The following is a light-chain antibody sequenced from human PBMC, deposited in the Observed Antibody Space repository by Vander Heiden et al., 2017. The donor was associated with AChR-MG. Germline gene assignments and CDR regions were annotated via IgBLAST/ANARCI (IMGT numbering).Light chain of an antibody. J-gene: IGLJ3*02. CDR2: GNT. CDR3: QSFDSSLSAWV. V-gene: IGLV1-40*01. CDR1: SANIGAGYD. Sequence: QSVLTQPPSVSAAPGQRVTLSCTGSSANIGAGYDVHWYHQLPGTAPNLLIYGNTNRPSGVPDRFSGSKSGTSASLAITGLQAEDEADYYCQSFDSSLSAWVFGGGTKLTVL.